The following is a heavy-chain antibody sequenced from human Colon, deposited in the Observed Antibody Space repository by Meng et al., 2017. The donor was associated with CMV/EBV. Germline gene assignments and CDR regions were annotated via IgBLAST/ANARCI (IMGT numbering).Heavy chain of an antibody. Sequence: PCRVNPPRLLSLTGTVFGASISVSSYYWCWIRQPPGKGLEWIASIYYTGNDYHNPSLKSRVTISIDTSNNQCSLRLTSVTAADTAVYYCARMALHWYFDLWGRGTLVTVSS. V-gene: IGHV4-39*07. D-gene: IGHD5-24*01. CDR2: IYYTGND. CDR1: GASISVSSYY. CDR3: ARMALHWYFDL. J-gene: IGHJ2*01.